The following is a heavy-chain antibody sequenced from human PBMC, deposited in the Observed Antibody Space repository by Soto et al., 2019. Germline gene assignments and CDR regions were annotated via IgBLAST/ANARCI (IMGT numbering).Heavy chain of an antibody. J-gene: IGHJ6*02. V-gene: IGHV4-34*01. CDR2: INHSGST. CDR1: GGSFSGYY. D-gene: IGHD4-17*01. Sequence: SETLSLTCAVYGGSFSGYYWSWIRQPPGKGLEWIGEINHSGSTNYNPSLKSRVTISVDTSKNQFSLKLSSVTAADTAVYYCERGRIPTTVTTFYYYGMDVWGQGTTVTVSS. CDR3: ERGRIPTTVTTFYYYGMDV.